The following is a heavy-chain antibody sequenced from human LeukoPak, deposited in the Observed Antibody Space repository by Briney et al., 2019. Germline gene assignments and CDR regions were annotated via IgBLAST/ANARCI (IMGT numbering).Heavy chain of an antibody. V-gene: IGHV3-7*03. CDR3: ARDEGGYYYEWSAFDI. Sequence: GGSLRLSCAASGFTFSSYWMSWVRQAPGKGLEWVANIKQDGSEKYYVDSVKGRFTISRDNAKNSLYLQMNSLRAEDTAVYYCARDEGGYYYEWSAFDIWGQGIMVTVSS. CDR1: GFTFSSYW. J-gene: IGHJ3*02. CDR2: IKQDGSEK. D-gene: IGHD3-22*01.